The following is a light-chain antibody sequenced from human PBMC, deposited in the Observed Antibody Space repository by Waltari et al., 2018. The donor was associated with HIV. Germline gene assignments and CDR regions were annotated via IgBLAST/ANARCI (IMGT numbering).Light chain of an antibody. V-gene: IGKV1-39*01. CDR2: ATS. Sequence: DIQMTQSPSSLSASVGDRVTITCRASQSIKSFLNWYQQQPGTAPSLLIYATSTLHGGVPSRFTGSGAGTAFTLTISSLRPEDFATYYCQQSYNTPYPFGPGTKLEI. CDR1: QSIKSF. J-gene: IGKJ3*01. CDR3: QQSYNTPYP.